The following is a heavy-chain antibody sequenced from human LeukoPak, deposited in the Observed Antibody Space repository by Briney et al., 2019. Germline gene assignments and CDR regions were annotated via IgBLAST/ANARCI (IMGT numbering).Heavy chain of an antibody. J-gene: IGHJ4*02. Sequence: ASVKVSCKASGGTFRSYAITWVRQAPGQELEWMGRIIPMYGTTSYAQRFQGRVTITTDESTSTAYMELSSLRSEDTAVYYCAKSGTYSTGWYYFDYWGQGTLVTVSS. CDR3: AKSGTYSTGWYYFDY. CDR2: IIPMYGTT. V-gene: IGHV1-69*05. D-gene: IGHD6-19*01. CDR1: GGTFRSYA.